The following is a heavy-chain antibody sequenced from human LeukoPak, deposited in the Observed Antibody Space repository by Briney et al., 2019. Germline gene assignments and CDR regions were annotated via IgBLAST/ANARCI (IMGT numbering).Heavy chain of an antibody. CDR3: ARDNSYGSGTFYYYYAMDV. Sequence: PSETLSLTCAVYGGSFNGYYWSGIRQPPGKGLEWIGEINRSGSTNYNPSLKSRVTISVDTSKNQFSLRLSSVTAADTAVYYCARDNSYGSGTFYYYYAMDVWGQGTTVTVSS. J-gene: IGHJ6*02. CDR1: GGSFNGYY. D-gene: IGHD3-10*01. CDR2: INRSGST. V-gene: IGHV4-34*01.